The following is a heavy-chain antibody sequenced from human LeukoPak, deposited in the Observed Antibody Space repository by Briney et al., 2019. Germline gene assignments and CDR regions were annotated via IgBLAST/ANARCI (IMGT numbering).Heavy chain of an antibody. D-gene: IGHD2-2*02. J-gene: IGHJ4*02. CDR1: GASVSRNW. CDR2: IHHSGGT. CDR3: ALVPAAIPYFDY. V-gene: IGHV4-4*02. Sequence: SETLSLTCTVSGASVSRNWWSWVRQPPGKGLEWIGEIHHSGGTYYNPSLKSRVTISVDTSKNQFSLKLSSVTAADTAVYYCALVPAAIPYFDYWGQGTLVTVSS.